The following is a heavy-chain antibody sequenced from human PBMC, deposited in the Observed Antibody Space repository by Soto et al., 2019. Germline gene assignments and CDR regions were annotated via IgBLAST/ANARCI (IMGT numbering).Heavy chain of an antibody. Sequence: EVQLLESGGGLVQPGGSLRLSCAASGFTFSSYAMSWVRQAPGKGLEWVSAISGSGGSTYYADSVKGRFTISRDNYKNTLYLQMNSLRAEDTAVYYCAKHPVVVSYFDYWGQGTLVTVSS. CDR2: ISGSGGST. CDR3: AKHPVVVSYFDY. V-gene: IGHV3-23*01. CDR1: GFTFSSYA. D-gene: IGHD2-21*01. J-gene: IGHJ4*02.